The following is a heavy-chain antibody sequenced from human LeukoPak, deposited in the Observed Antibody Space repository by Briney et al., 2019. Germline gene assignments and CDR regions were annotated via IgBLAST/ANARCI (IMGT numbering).Heavy chain of an antibody. CDR2: ISSSSSYI. V-gene: IGHV3-21*01. Sequence: GGSLRHSCAASGFTFSSYSMNWVRRAPGKGLEWVSSISSSSSYIYYADSLKGRFTLSRDNAKNSLYLQMKSLRADDRAVYYCAREKDHGDYWGQGTLVTVSS. CDR1: GFTFSSYS. J-gene: IGHJ4*02. D-gene: IGHD2-8*01. CDR3: AREKDHGDY.